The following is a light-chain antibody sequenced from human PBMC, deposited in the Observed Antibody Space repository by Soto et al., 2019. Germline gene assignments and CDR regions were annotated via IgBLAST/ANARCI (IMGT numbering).Light chain of an antibody. J-gene: IGKJ1*01. CDR3: QQYNSWPET. CDR1: QGIKDY. Sequence: EIVMTQSPATLSVSPGERATLSCRASQGIKDYLAWFQQKPGQAPRLLIYGASTRATAIPARFSGSGSGTEFTLTISSLQSEDFAVYYCQQYNSWPETFGQGTKVDIK. CDR2: GAS. V-gene: IGKV3-15*01.